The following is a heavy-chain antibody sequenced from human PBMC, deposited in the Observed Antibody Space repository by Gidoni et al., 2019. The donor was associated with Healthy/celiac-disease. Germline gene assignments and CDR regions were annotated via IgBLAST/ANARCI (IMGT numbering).Heavy chain of an antibody. J-gene: IGHJ4*02. D-gene: IGHD1-26*01. CDR3: AREPKSSYYPNHPYFDY. V-gene: IGHV3-7*03. CDR2: IKQDGSEK. Sequence: EVQLVESGGVLVQPGGFLRLSCAASGFTFSSYWMSWFRQAPGKGLEWVANIKQDGSEKYYVDSVKGRFTISRDNAKNSLYLQMNSLRAEDTAVYYCAREPKSSYYPNHPYFDYWGQGTLVTVSS. CDR1: GFTFSSYW.